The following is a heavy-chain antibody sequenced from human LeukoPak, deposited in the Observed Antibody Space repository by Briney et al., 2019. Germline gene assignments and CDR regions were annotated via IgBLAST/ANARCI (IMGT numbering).Heavy chain of an antibody. CDR2: IYPGDSDT. V-gene: IGHV5-51*01. J-gene: IGHJ4*02. CDR3: ARPVAARDYYFDY. D-gene: IGHD6-6*01. Sequence: GESLKISCKGSGYSFTSYWIGWVRQMPGKGLEWMGIIYPGDSDTRYSPSFQGRVTISADKSISTAYLQWSSLEAPDTAMYYCARPVAARDYYFDYWGQGTLVTVS. CDR1: GYSFTSYW.